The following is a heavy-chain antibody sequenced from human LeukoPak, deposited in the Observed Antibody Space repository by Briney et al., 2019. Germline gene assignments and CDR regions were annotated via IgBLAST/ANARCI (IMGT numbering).Heavy chain of an antibody. J-gene: IGHJ4*02. CDR1: GGSISSGGYY. CDR2: IYHSGST. Sequence: SQTLSLTCTVSGGSISSGGYYWSWIRQPPGKGLEWIGYIYHSGSTYYNPSLKSRVTISVDRSKNQISLKLSSVTAADTAVYYCVRAHSSGFDHWGQGTLVTVSS. D-gene: IGHD3-16*01. V-gene: IGHV4-30-2*01. CDR3: VRAHSSGFDH.